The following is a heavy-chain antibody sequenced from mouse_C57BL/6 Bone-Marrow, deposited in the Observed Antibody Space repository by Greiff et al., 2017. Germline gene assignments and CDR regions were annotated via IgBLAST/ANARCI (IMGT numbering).Heavy chain of an antibody. V-gene: IGHV1-47*01. CDR1: GYTFTTYP. CDR3: ASGGNYGEYYVDY. Sequence: VQLQQSGAELVKPGASVKMSCKASGYTFTTYPIEWVKQTHGKSLEWIGNFHPYNDDTKYNEKFKGKATLTVEESSSTVYLELSRLTSDDSAVYYCASGGNYGEYYVDYWGQGTTLTVSS. D-gene: IGHD1-1*02. J-gene: IGHJ2*01. CDR2: FHPYNDDT.